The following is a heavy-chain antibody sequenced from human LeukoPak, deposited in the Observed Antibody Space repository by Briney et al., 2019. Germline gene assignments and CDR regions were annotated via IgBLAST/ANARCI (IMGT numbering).Heavy chain of an antibody. CDR3: ARCGQYYDFWSGYSGDYYFDY. CDR1: GFAVSSNY. CDR2: IYSGGST. Sequence: PGGSLRLSCAVSGFAVSSNYMSWVRQAPGKGLEWVSVIYSGGSTYYADSVKGRFTISRDNSKNTLYLQMNSLRAEDTAVYYCARCGQYYDFWSGYSGDYYFDYWGQGTLVTVSS. D-gene: IGHD3-3*01. V-gene: IGHV3-53*01. J-gene: IGHJ4*02.